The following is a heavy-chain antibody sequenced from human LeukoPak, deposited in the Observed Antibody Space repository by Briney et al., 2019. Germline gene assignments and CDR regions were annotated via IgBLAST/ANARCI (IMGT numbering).Heavy chain of an antibody. CDR1: GFTLSSNY. CDR3: ARVRPFCSGYYISNYYFDY. Sequence: GGSLRLSCAASGFTLSSNYMSWVRQAPGKGLEWVSVIYSGGSTYYADSVKGRFTISRHNSKNTLYLQMNSLRAEDTAVYYCARVRPFCSGYYISNYYFDYWGEGTLVTVSS. J-gene: IGHJ4*02. V-gene: IGHV3-53*04. D-gene: IGHD3-3*01. CDR2: IYSGGST.